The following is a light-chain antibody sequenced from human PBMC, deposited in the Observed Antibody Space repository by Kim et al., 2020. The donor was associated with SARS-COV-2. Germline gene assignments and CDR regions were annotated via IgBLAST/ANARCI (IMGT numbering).Light chain of an antibody. V-gene: IGKV3-15*01. J-gene: IGKJ5*01. Sequence: GSPGERATLSCRASQSFSSNLAWYQQKPGQAPRLLIYGASTRATGIPARFSGSGSGTEFTLTISSLQSEDFAVYYCQQYNNWPITFGQGTRLEIK. CDR2: GAS. CDR3: QQYNNWPIT. CDR1: QSFSSN.